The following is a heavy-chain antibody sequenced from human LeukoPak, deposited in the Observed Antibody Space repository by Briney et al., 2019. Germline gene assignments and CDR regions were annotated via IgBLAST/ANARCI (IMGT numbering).Heavy chain of an antibody. CDR1: GYSFTSYW. J-gene: IGHJ6*03. Sequence: GESLKISCKGSGYSFTSYWIGWVRQMPGKGLEWTGIIYPGDSDTRYSPSFQGQVTISADKSISTAYLQWSSLKASDTAMYYCARLGGTYYDILTGYYYYYMDVWGKGTTVTVSS. CDR2: IYPGDSDT. V-gene: IGHV5-51*01. D-gene: IGHD3-9*01. CDR3: ARLGGTYYDILTGYYYYYMDV.